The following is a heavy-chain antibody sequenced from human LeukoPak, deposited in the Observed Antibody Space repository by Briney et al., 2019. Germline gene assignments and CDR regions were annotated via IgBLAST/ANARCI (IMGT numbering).Heavy chain of an antibody. D-gene: IGHD4-17*01. Sequence: GGSLRLSCAASGISFISYGMHWVRQAPGKGLEWVGVISDDGRRKDYADSVKGRFTISRDNSKDTLYLQMNSLRAEDTAVYYCAKRPSDYGDYVSYFDYWGQGTLVTVSS. CDR1: GISFISYG. CDR2: ISDDGRRK. J-gene: IGHJ4*02. CDR3: AKRPSDYGDYVSYFDY. V-gene: IGHV3-30*18.